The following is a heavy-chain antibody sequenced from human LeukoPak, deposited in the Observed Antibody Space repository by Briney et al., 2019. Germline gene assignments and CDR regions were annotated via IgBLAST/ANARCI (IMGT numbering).Heavy chain of an antibody. D-gene: IGHD3-3*01. CDR3: AAAVWSGVRSWFDP. Sequence: ASVKVSCKASGGTFSSYAISWVRQAPGQGLEWMGGIIPIFGTANYAQKFQGRVTITTDESTSTAYMELSSLRSEDTAVYCCAAAVWSGVRSWFDPWGQGTLVTVSS. CDR2: IIPIFGTA. CDR1: GGTFSSYA. J-gene: IGHJ5*02. V-gene: IGHV1-69*05.